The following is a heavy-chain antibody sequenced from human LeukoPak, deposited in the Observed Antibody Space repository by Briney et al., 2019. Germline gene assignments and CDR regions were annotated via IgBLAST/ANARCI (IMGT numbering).Heavy chain of an antibody. V-gene: IGHV3-11*06. Sequence: RAGGSLRLSCAASGFTFSDYYMSWIRQAPGKGLEWVSYISSSSSYTNYADSVKGRFTISRDNAKNSLYLQMNSLRAEDAAVYYYARVQGSYQLQAPFDYWGQGTLVTVSS. J-gene: IGHJ4*02. CDR1: GFTFSDYY. CDR3: ARVQGSYQLQAPFDY. D-gene: IGHD2-2*01. CDR2: ISSSSSYT.